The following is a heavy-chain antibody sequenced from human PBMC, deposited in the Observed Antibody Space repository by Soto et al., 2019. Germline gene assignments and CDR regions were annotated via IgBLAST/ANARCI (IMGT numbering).Heavy chain of an antibody. CDR2: IIPIFGST. D-gene: IGHD3-3*01. CDR3: ARGGLRFLDCAMDV. J-gene: IGHJ6*02. Sequence: QVQLVQSGAEVKKPGSSVKVSCKASGGTFRSYAISWVRQAPGQGLEWMGGIIPIFGSTNYAQKFQGRVTITADESTSTAYMELSSLRSEDTAVYYCARGGLRFLDCAMDVWGQGTTVTVSS. V-gene: IGHV1-69*12. CDR1: GGTFRSYA.